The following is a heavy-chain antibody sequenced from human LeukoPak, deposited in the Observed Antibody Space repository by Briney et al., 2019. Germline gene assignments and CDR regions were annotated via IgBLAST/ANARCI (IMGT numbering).Heavy chain of an antibody. V-gene: IGHV1-18*01. CDR1: GYTFTSYG. Sequence: ASVKVSCKASGYTFTSYGISGVRQAPGQGGEWMGWINAYNDNTNYAQKFQGRVTMTPDTSTRTAYMDLRSLRADDTAVFYCARAGGSYSPSDYWGQGTLVTVSS. CDR2: INAYNDNT. CDR3: ARAGGSYSPSDY. D-gene: IGHD2-21*01. J-gene: IGHJ4*02.